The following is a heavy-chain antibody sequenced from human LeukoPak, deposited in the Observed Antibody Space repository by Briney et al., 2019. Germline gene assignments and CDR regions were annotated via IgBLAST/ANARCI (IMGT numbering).Heavy chain of an antibody. CDR1: GCTFSSYS. CDR3: ARDRWRGPPRYYFDY. Sequence: PGGSLRLSCASSGCTFSSYSMNWVRQAPGKGLEGVSSISSSSSYIYYADSVKGRFTIYRDNAKNSLYLQMKSLRAEDTAVYYCARDRWRGPPRYYFDYWGQGPLVTVSS. D-gene: IGHD5-24*01. CDR2: ISSSSSYI. V-gene: IGHV3-21*01. J-gene: IGHJ4*02.